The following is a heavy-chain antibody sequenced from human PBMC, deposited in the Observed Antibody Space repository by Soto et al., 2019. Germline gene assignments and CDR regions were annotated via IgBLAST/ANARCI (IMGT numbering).Heavy chain of an antibody. Sequence: QVQLQESGPGLVKPSQTLSLTCTVSGGSISSGGYYWSWIRQHPGKGLEWIGYIYYSGSTYYNPSLKSRVTISVDTSKNQFSLKLSSVTAADTAVYYCARDRKDAEYCSGGSCHNWFDPWGQGTLVTVSS. CDR1: GGSISSGGYY. J-gene: IGHJ5*02. V-gene: IGHV4-31*03. CDR2: IYYSGST. CDR3: ARDRKDAEYCSGGSCHNWFDP. D-gene: IGHD2-15*01.